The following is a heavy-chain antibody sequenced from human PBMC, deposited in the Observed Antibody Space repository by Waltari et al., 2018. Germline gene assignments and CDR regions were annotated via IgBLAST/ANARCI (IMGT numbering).Heavy chain of an antibody. J-gene: IGHJ5*02. CDR3: ARAGGFGSGSTT. CDR2: ISYSGNT. V-gene: IGHV4-59*01. D-gene: IGHD3-10*01. Sequence: RHPPGKGLEWIGYISYSGNTNYNPSLKSRVTISVDTSKNQFSLSLSAVTAADTAVYYCARAGGFGSGSTTWGQGTLVTVSS.